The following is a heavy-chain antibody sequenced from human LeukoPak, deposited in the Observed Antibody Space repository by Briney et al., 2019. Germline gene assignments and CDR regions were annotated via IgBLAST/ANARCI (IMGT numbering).Heavy chain of an antibody. CDR2: IYTSGST. CDR1: GGSISSGSYY. J-gene: IGHJ3*02. V-gene: IGHV4-61*02. Sequence: SETLSLTCTVSGGSISSGSYYWSWIRQPAGKGLEWIGRIYTSGSTNYNPSLKSRVTISVDTSKNQFSLRLSSVTAADTAVYYCARAVSVWGSYRPRGCAFDIWGQGTMVTVSS. CDR3: ARAVSVWGSYRPRGCAFDI. D-gene: IGHD3-16*02.